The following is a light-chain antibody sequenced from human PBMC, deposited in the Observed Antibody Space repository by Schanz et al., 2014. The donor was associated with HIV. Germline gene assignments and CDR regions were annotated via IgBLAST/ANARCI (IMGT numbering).Light chain of an antibody. CDR2: DVT. CDR1: SSDVGGYNY. CDR3: CSYAGSSTLGV. V-gene: IGLV2-11*01. Sequence: QSALTQPASMSGSPGQSITISCTGTSSDVGGYNYVSWSQQCPGKAPKLVIYDVTIRPSGVPDRFSGSKSGNTASLTISGLQAEDEADYYCCSYAGSSTLGVFGTGTKLTVL. J-gene: IGLJ1*01.